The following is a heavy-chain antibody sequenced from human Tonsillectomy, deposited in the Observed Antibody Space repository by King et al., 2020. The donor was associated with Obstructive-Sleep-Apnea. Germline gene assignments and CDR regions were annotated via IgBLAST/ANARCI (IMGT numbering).Heavy chain of an antibody. J-gene: IGHJ4*02. CDR3: AKDQPYCSSTTCYAEEAYFDY. CDR1: GFTFSSYG. Sequence: VQLVESGGGVVQPGRSLRLSCAASGFTFSSYGMHWVRQAPGKGLEWVAVISYDGNNKYYADSVKGRFTISRDNSKNTLYLQMNSLRAEDTAVYYCAKDQPYCSSTTCYAEEAYFDYWGQGTLVTVSS. CDR2: ISYDGNNK. D-gene: IGHD2-2*01. V-gene: IGHV3-30*18.